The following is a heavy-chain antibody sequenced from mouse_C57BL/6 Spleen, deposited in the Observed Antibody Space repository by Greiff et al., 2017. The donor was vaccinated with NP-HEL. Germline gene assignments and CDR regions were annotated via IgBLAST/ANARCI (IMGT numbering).Heavy chain of an antibody. CDR3: ARDYGSHFAY. Sequence: QVQLQQPGAELVKPGASVKLSCKASGYTFTSYWMQWVKQRPGQGLEWIGEIDPSDSYTNYNQKFKGKATLTVDTSSSTAYMQLSSLTSEDSAVYYCARDYGSHFAYWGQGTLVTVSA. J-gene: IGHJ3*01. D-gene: IGHD1-2*01. CDR1: GYTFTSYW. V-gene: IGHV1-50*01. CDR2: IDPSDSYT.